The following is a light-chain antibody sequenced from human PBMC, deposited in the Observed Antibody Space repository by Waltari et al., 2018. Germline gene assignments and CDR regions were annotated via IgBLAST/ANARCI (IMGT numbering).Light chain of an antibody. J-gene: IGKJ3*01. V-gene: IGKV1-39*01. CDR2: AAS. CDR1: QSISSY. CDR3: QQSYSTLLFT. Sequence: DIQMTQSPSSLSASVGDRVTITCRASQSISSYLNWYHQKPGKAPKLLIYAASSLQSGVPSRFSGSGSGKDFTLTISSLQPEDFATYYCQQSYSTLLFTFGPGTKVDIK.